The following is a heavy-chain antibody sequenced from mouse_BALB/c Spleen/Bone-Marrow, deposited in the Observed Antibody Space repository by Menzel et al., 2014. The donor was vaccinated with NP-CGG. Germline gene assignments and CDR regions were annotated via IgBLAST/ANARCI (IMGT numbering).Heavy chain of an antibody. D-gene: IGHD1-1*01. CDR1: GFSLTDYG. CDR2: IWGGGST. J-gene: IGHJ1*01. V-gene: IGHV2-6-5*01. CDR3: AKLGRSYYYFDV. Sequence: VKLMESGPGLVAPSQSLSITCTVSGFSLTDYGVSWIRQPPGKGLEWLGVIWGGGSTYYNSALKSRLSISKDNSKSRVFLKMNSLQTVDTAMYYCAKLGRSYYYFDVWGAGTTVTVSS.